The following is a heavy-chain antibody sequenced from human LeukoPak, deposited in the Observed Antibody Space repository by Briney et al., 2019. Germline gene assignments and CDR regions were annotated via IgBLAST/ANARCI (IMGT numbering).Heavy chain of an antibody. CDR2: ISSSGSTI. Sequence: GGSLRLSCAASGFTFSSYEMNWVRQAPGKGLEWVSYISSSGSTIYYADSVKGRFTISRDNAKNTLYLQMNSLRAEDTAVYYCARASLLGYCSSTSCEVPDYWGQGTLVTVSS. D-gene: IGHD2-2*01. J-gene: IGHJ4*02. CDR3: ARASLLGYCSSTSCEVPDY. V-gene: IGHV3-48*03. CDR1: GFTFSSYE.